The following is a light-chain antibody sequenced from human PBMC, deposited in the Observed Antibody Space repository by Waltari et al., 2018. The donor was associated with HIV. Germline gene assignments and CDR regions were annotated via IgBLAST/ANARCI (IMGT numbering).Light chain of an antibody. J-gene: IGKJ1*01. V-gene: IGKV1-9*01. Sequence: DIQLTQSPSFVSPSIEDRAPVTCRASQGISSSLAWYQQKPGKAPKLLIYSASTLQSGVPSRFSGSGSGTEFTLTISGLQAEDFATYFCQQLNNYPRTFGQGTKVEVK. CDR1: QGISSS. CDR2: SAS. CDR3: QQLNNYPRT.